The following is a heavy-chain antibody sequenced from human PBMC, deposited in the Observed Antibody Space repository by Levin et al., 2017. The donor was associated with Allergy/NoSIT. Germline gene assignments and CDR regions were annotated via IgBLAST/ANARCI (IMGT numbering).Heavy chain of an antibody. CDR1: GFTFSSYG. CDR2: ISYDGSNK. V-gene: IGHV3-30*18. Sequence: GGSLRLSCAASGFTFSSYGMHWVRQAPGKGLEWVAVISYDGSNKYYADSVKGRFTISRDNSKNTLYLQMNSLRAEDTAVYYCAKDPSFDYWGQGTLVTVSS. J-gene: IGHJ4*02. CDR3: AKDPSFDY.